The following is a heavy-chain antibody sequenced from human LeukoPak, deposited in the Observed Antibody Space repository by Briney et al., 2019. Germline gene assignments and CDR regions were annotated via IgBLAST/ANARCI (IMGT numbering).Heavy chain of an antibody. CDR3: ARRSGSHYGNFDY. J-gene: IGHJ4*02. CDR1: GGSISSYY. CDR2: IYYSGST. Sequence: PSETLSLTCTVSGGSISSYYWSWIRQPPGKGLEWIGYIYYSGSTNYNPSLKSRVTISVDTSKNQFSLKLSSVTAADTAVYYRARRSGSHYGNFDYWGQGTLVTVSS. V-gene: IGHV4-59*08. D-gene: IGHD1-26*01.